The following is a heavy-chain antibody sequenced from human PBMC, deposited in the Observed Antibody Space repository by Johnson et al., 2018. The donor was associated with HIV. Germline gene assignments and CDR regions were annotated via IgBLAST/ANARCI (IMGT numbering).Heavy chain of an antibody. Sequence: MLLVESGGGLIQPGGSLRLSCAASGFSFSTYWMHWVRQAPGKGLVWVSRINSDGSNTTYADSVKGRFTISRDNAKNTLSLQMHTLRAEDTAVYYCARVGAITIFGVVIIDDAFDIWGQGTMVTVSS. CDR1: GFSFSTYW. J-gene: IGHJ3*02. CDR2: INSDGSNT. CDR3: ARVGAITIFGVVIIDDAFDI. D-gene: IGHD3-3*01. V-gene: IGHV3-74*02.